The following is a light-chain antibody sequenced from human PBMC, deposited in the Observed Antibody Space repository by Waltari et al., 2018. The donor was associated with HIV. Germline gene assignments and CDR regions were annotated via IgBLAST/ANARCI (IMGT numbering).Light chain of an antibody. V-gene: IGKV4-1*01. CDR3: QQYYRPPL. J-gene: IGKJ4*01. Sequence: DIVMTHAPDSLAVSLVEGATINCKSSQSGLYSSNNNNYLAWYQQKPGQPPKLLIYWASTREYGVPDRFSGSGSGTDFTLPTRRLQAEDVAVYHCQQYYRPPLFGGGTKVELK. CDR2: WAS. CDR1: QSGLYSSNNNNY.